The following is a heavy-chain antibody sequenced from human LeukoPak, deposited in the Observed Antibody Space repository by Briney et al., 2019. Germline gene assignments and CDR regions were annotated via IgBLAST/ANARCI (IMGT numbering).Heavy chain of an antibody. CDR1: GYKFNAYW. CDR3: ARPNITSYYDSRGYDAFDV. D-gene: IGHD3-22*01. J-gene: IGHJ3*01. CDR2: IYPDDSDT. V-gene: IGHV5-51*01. Sequence: GQSLQIYCQGSGYKFNAYWIAWVRQMPGKGLEWMGIIYPDDSDTRYSPSFQGQVTISADKSVSIAYLQWSSLEASDTAMYYCARPNITSYYDSRGYDAFDVWGEGTMVIVSS.